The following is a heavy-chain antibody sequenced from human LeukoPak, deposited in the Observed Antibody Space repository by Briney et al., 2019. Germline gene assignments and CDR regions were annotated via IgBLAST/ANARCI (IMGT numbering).Heavy chain of an antibody. CDR1: GGSISSGGYY. CDR2: IYYSGST. J-gene: IGHJ4*02. V-gene: IGHV4-31*03. CDR3: ARSIAEADYYFDY. Sequence: PSETLSLTCTVSGGSISSGGYYWSWIRQHPGKGLEWIGYIYYSGSTYYNPSLKSRVTISVDTSKNQFSLKLSSVTAADTAVYYCARSIAEADYYFDYWGQGTLVTVSS. D-gene: IGHD6-13*01.